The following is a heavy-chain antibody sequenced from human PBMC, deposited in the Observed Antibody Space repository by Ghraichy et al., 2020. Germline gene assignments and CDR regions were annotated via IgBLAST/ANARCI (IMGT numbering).Heavy chain of an antibody. CDR2: ISVHNGNA. J-gene: IGHJ4*02. Sequence: ASVKVSCKTSGYTHTRYGIRWVRQAPGQGLEWMGWISVHNGNAHSAQKLQGRVTMTTDKSTSTAYMELRSLRSDDTAVYYCASTDFDYWGQGTLVTVSS. CDR1: GYTHTRYG. CDR3: ASTDFDY. D-gene: IGHD4-17*01. V-gene: IGHV1-18*01.